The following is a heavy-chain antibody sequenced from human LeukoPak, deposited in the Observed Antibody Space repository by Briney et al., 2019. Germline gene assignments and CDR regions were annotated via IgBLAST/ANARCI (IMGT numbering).Heavy chain of an antibody. CDR1: GYSISSAYY. D-gene: IGHD4-17*01. V-gene: IGHV4-38-2*02. CDR3: ASSGDYGLIFAY. J-gene: IGHJ4*02. Sequence: PSGTLSLTCTASGYSISSAYYWGWIRQPPGKGLEWIGSIYHSGSTYYNPSLKSRVTISVDTSKNQFSLKLSSVTAADTAVYFCASSGDYGLIFAYWGQGTLVTVSS. CDR2: IYHSGST.